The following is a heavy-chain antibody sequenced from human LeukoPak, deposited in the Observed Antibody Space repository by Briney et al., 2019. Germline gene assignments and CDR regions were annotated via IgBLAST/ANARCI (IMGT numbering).Heavy chain of an antibody. J-gene: IGHJ3*02. V-gene: IGHV4-39*01. D-gene: IGHD3-22*01. CDR3: ARLPGLVVVSTVDAFDI. CDR2: IYYSGST. CDR1: GGSISSSSYY. Sequence: PSETLSLTCTVSGGSISSSSYYWGWIRQPPGKGLEWIGSIYYSGSTYYNPSLKSRVTISVDTSKNQFSLKLSSVTAADTAVYYCARLPGLVVVSTVDAFDIWGQGTMVTVSS.